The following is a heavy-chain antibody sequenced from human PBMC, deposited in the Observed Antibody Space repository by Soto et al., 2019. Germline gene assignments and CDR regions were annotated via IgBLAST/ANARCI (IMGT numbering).Heavy chain of an antibody. D-gene: IGHD6-19*01. J-gene: IGHJ5*02. V-gene: IGHV4-34*01. CDR3: ARGRRVAGLFQFDP. Sequence: QVQLQQWGAGLLKPSETLSLTCAVYGGSFSGYYWSWIRQPPGKGLEWIGEINHSGSTNYNPSLKSRVTIAVDTSKNQFSLKLSSVTAADTAVYYCARGRRVAGLFQFDPWGQGTLVTVSS. CDR2: INHSGST. CDR1: GGSFSGYY.